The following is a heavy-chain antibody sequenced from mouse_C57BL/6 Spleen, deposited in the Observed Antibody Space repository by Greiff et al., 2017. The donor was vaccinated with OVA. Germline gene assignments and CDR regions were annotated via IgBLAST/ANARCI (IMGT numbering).Heavy chain of an antibody. CDR3: ARGGLGRVYFDV. Sequence: EVQGVESGGGLVKPGGSLKLSCAASGFTFSSYAMSWVRQTPEKRLEWVATISDGGSYTYYPDNVKGRFTISRDNAKNNLYLQMSHLKSEDTAMYYCARGGLGRVYFDVWGTGTTVTVSS. CDR1: GFTFSSYA. CDR2: ISDGGSYT. D-gene: IGHD4-1*01. V-gene: IGHV5-4*01. J-gene: IGHJ1*03.